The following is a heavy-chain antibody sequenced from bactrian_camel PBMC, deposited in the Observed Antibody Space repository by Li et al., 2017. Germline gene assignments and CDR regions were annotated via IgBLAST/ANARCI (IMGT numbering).Heavy chain of an antibody. CDR2: ISMHGTI. J-gene: IGHJ4*01. D-gene: IGHD1*01. CDR1: GGTASAYC. V-gene: IGHV3S57*01. Sequence: HVQLVESGGGSVQAGGSLRLSCAASGGTASAYCMGWFRQVPGKEREGVASISMHGTISYTDSVKGRFTISKDNAANTLYLDMNDLKPEVTAMYYCQSKGAYGHWSYAGRGTQVTVS.